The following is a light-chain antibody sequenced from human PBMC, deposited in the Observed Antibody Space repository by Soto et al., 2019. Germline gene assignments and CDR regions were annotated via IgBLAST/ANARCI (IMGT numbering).Light chain of an antibody. Sequence: EIALTQSPGTLSLSPGERATLSCRASQSVSSNYLAWYQQKPGQAPRLLIYTASGRATGIPDRFSGSGSGTDFTLTISRVEPEDVAVYYCQQYGTSPWTFGQGTKVEIK. J-gene: IGKJ1*01. V-gene: IGKV3-20*01. CDR2: TAS. CDR1: QSVSSNY. CDR3: QQYGTSPWT.